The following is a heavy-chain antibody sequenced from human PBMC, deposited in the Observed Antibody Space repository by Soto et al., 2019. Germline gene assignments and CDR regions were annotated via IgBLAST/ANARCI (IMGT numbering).Heavy chain of an antibody. Sequence: PGGSLRLSCSASGFTFSSYAMHWVRQAPGKRLEWVAVISYDGSNKYYADSVKGRFTISRDNSTYTLYLQMNSLRTEDTAVSYCARPGYSSSWPGIGYWGQGTLVTVSS. D-gene: IGHD6-13*01. CDR3: ARPGYSSSWPGIGY. V-gene: IGHV3-30-3*01. J-gene: IGHJ4*02. CDR1: GFTFSSYA. CDR2: ISYDGSNK.